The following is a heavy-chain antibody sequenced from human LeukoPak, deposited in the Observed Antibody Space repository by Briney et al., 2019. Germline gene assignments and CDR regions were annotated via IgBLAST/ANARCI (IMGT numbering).Heavy chain of an antibody. V-gene: IGHV4-61*01. Sequence: SETLSLTCTVSGGSISSSSYYWGWIRQPPGKGLEWIGYIYYSGSTNYNPSLESRVTISVDTSKNQFSLKLSSVTAADTAVYYCARDVHYGSGRKFDYWGQGTLVTVSS. CDR1: GGSISSSSYY. CDR2: IYYSGST. CDR3: ARDVHYGSGRKFDY. J-gene: IGHJ4*02. D-gene: IGHD3-10*01.